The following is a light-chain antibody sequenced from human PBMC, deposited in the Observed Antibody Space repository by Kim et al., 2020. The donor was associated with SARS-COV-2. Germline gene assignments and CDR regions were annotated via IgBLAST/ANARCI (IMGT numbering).Light chain of an antibody. CDR2: RNN. CDR1: GNNVGNQG. Sequence: RQTATLTCTGNGNNVGNQGAAWLQQHQGHPPKLLSYRNNNRPSGISERLSASRSGNTASLTITGLQPEDEADYYCSAWDSSLSAPVFGGGTQLTVL. J-gene: IGLJ2*01. V-gene: IGLV10-54*01. CDR3: SAWDSSLSAPV.